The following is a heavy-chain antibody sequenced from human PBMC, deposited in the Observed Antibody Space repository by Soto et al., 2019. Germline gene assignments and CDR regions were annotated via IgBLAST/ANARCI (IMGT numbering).Heavy chain of an antibody. Sequence: GASVKGSRKASCYTFTRHGISCVRQAPGQRPEWMGWISAYNGNTNYAQKLQGRVTMTTDTSTSTAYMELRSLRSDDTAVYYCARDSRVLIRWASSGWTHGDYWGQGTLVTVSS. CDR2: ISAYNGNT. J-gene: IGHJ4*02. CDR3: ARDSRVLIRWASSGWTHGDY. V-gene: IGHV1-18*01. D-gene: IGHD6-19*01. CDR1: CYTFTRHG.